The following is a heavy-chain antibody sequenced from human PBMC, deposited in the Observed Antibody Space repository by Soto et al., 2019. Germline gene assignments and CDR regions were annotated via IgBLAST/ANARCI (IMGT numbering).Heavy chain of an antibody. CDR3: ARSSGGNFGIIIEGSNWFDP. Sequence: GASVNVSCKAPGDTFTSYYLNWVRQAPGQGLEWMGVINPHVCSTKYAQKFQGRINVTRDTSRSTVYMELSSLRSDDTAIYYCARSSGGNFGIIIEGSNWFDPWGQGTLVTVSS. CDR2: INPHVCST. D-gene: IGHD3-3*01. V-gene: IGHV1-46*01. J-gene: IGHJ5*02. CDR1: GDTFTSYY.